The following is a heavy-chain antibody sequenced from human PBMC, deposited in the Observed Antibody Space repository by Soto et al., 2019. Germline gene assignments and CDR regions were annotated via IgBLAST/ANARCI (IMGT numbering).Heavy chain of an antibody. CDR3: TRVSPDCSDGSCYPPD. V-gene: IGHV3-49*03. Sequence: EAQLVESGGDLVEPGRSLRLSCVGSGFTFRDYAISWFRQAPGKGLQWISFIRSNIYDGTTEYAASVKGRFTISRDDSKTIAYLQMSSLKTEDTGIYYCTRVSPDCSDGSCYPPDWGQGTLVTVSS. CDR2: IRSNIYDGTT. J-gene: IGHJ4*02. D-gene: IGHD2-15*01. CDR1: GFTFRDYA.